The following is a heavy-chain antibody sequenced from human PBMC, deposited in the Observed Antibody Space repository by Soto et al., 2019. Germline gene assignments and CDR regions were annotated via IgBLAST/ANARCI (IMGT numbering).Heavy chain of an antibody. CDR1: GGSISSGDYY. D-gene: IGHD3-16*02. CDR3: ARLRVGELSLYSFDY. V-gene: IGHV4-30-4*01. J-gene: IGHJ4*02. Sequence: QVQLQESGPGLVKPSQTLSLTCTVSGGSISSGDYYWSWIRQPPGKGLEWSGYIYYSGSTYYNPSLKSRVTISVDTSTNPFSLKLSSVTDADTAVYYCARLRVGELSLYSFDYWGQGTLVSASS. CDR2: IYYSGST.